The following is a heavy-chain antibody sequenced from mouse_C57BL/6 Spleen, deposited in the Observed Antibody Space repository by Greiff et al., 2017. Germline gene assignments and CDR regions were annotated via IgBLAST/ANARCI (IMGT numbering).Heavy chain of an antibody. CDR3: ARGGLYSNYGDY. J-gene: IGHJ2*01. CDR2: IYPGSGST. Sequence: QVHVKQPGAELVKPGASVKMSCKASGYTFTSYWITWVKQRPGQGLEWIGDIYPGSGSTNYNEKFKSKATLTVDTSSSTAYMQLSSLTSEDSAVYYCARGGLYSNYGDYWGQGTTLTVSS. CDR1: GYTFTSYW. V-gene: IGHV1-55*01. D-gene: IGHD2-5*01.